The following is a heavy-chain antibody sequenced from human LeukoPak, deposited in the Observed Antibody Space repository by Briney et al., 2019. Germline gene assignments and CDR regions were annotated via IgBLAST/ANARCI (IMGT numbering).Heavy chain of an antibody. J-gene: IGHJ4*02. V-gene: IGHV4-34*01. CDR3: ARSSRVTTKRIDY. CDR1: GGSFSGYY. D-gene: IGHD4-17*01. CDR2: INHSGST. Sequence: KPSETLSLTCAVYGGSFSGYYWSWIRQPPGKGLEWIGEINHSGSTNYNPSLKSRVTISVDTSKNQFSLKLSSVTAADTAVYYCARSSRVTTKRIDYWGQGTLVTVSS.